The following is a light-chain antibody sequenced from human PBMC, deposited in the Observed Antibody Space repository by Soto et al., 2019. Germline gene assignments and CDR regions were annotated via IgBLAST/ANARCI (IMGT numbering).Light chain of an antibody. CDR3: QQYNSYPPWT. CDR2: DAS. Sequence: DIQMTQSPSTLSASVGDRVTFTSRASQSISSWLAWYQQKPGKAPKLLIYDASSLESGVPSRFSGSGSGTEFTPTISSLQPDDFATYYCQQYNSYPPWTFGQGTKVDIK. CDR1: QSISSW. J-gene: IGKJ1*01. V-gene: IGKV1-5*01.